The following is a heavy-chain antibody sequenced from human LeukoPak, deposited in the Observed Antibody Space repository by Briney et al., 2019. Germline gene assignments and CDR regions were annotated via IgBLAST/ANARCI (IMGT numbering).Heavy chain of an antibody. CDR2: INPSGGST. J-gene: IGHJ6*03. Sequence: ASVKVSCKASGYTFTSYYMHWVRQAPGQGLEWMGIINPSGGSTSYAQKFQGRVTMTRDTSTSTVYMELSSLRSEDTAVYYCAKDGHHSDFWSGFSAHMDVWGKGTTVTVSS. D-gene: IGHD3-3*01. CDR1: GYTFTSYY. V-gene: IGHV1-46*01. CDR3: AKDGHHSDFWSGFSAHMDV.